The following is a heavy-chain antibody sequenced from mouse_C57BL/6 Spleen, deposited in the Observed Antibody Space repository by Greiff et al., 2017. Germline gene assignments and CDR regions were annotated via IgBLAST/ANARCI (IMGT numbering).Heavy chain of an antibody. Sequence: EVMLVESEGGLVQPGSSMKLSCTASGFTFSDYYMAWVRQVPEKGLEWVANINYDGSSTYYLDSLKSRFIISRDNAKNILYLQMSSLKSEDTATYYCASACYSNYDWFAYWGEGTLVTVSA. CDR3: ASACYSNYDWFAY. CDR1: GFTFSDYY. J-gene: IGHJ3*01. V-gene: IGHV5-16*01. D-gene: IGHD2-5*01. CDR2: INYDGSST.